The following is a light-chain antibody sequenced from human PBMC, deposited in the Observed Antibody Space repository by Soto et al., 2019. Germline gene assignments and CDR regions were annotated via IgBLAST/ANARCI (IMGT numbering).Light chain of an antibody. J-gene: IGLJ3*02. CDR2: EVS. V-gene: IGLV2-14*01. Sequence: QSALTQPASVSGSPGQSITISCTGTSSDVGGYNYVSWYQQHPGKAPKLMIYEVSNRPSGVYNRFSGSNSGNTASLTISGLQAEDEADYYCCSYTSGSTPWVFGGGTKVTVL. CDR3: CSYTSGSTPWV. CDR1: SSDVGGYNY.